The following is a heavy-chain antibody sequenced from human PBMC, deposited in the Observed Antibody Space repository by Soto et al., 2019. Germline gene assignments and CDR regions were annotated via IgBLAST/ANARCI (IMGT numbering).Heavy chain of an antibody. D-gene: IGHD6-19*01. V-gene: IGHV1-8*01. CDR1: GYTFTSYD. CDR3: AREYQVYSSGWYDFGDHYYYYGMDV. J-gene: IGHJ6*02. Sequence: RASVKVSCKASGYTFTSYDINWVRQATGQGLEWMGWMNPNRGNTGYAQKFQGRVTMTRNTSISTAYMELSSLRSEDTAVYYCAREYQVYSSGWYDFGDHYYYYGMDVWGQGTRVTFS. CDR2: MNPNRGNT.